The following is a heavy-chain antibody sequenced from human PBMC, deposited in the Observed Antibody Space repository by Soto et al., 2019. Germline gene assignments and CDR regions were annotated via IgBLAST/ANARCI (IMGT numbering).Heavy chain of an antibody. Sequence: ASVKVSCKASGYTFTSYGISWVRQAPGQGLEWMGWISAYNGNTNYAQKLQGRVTMTTDTSTSTAYMELRSLRSDDTAVYYCARAEGVVPATYYYYYYMDVWGKGTTVTVSS. CDR2: ISAYNGNT. V-gene: IGHV1-18*01. CDR3: ARAEGVVPATYYYYYYMDV. CDR1: GYTFTSYG. D-gene: IGHD2-2*01. J-gene: IGHJ6*03.